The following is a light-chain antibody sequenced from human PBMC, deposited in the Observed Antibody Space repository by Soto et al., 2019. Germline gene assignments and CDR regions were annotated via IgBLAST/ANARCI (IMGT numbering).Light chain of an antibody. V-gene: IGKV1-39*01. CDR3: QQYNTFWT. CDR1: QSISGY. J-gene: IGKJ1*01. CDR2: AAS. Sequence: DIQMTQSPSSLSASVSDRVTITCRASQSISGYLNWYQQKPGRAPKLLIYAASSLQSGVPSRFSGSGSGTEFTLTISSLQPDDVATYYCQQYNTFWTFGQGTKV.